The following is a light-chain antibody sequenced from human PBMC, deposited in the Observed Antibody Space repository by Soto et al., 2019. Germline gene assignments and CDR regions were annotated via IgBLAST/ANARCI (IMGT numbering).Light chain of an antibody. CDR1: QSVSNNY. CDR3: GPYCGAGR. V-gene: IGKV3-20*01. CDR2: GAS. J-gene: IGKJ1*01. Sequence: LPQSAEALTSSRAERGTLSYRASQSVSNNYLAWYQQKPGQAPRLLIYGASNRATGIPDRFSGSGSGTDVTVPICRLASEDSPVNYCGPYCGAGRFARGTKVAI.